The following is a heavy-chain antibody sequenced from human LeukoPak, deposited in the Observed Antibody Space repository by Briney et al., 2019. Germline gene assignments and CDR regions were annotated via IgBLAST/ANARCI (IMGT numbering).Heavy chain of an antibody. Sequence: SETLSLTCSVSGASISRTRYYWGWIRQPPGKGLEWIGTVFYSGTTYHNPSLKSRITISVDTSKNQFSLNLRSVTAADTAVYYCARGPKHYDILTGIDYWGQGTLVTVSS. CDR1: GASISRTRYY. D-gene: IGHD3-9*01. CDR2: VFYSGTT. CDR3: ARGPKHYDILTGIDY. V-gene: IGHV4-39*01. J-gene: IGHJ4*02.